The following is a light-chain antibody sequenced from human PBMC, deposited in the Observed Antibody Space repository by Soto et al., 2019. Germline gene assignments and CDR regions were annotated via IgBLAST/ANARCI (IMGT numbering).Light chain of an antibody. Sequence: QSVLTQPPSVSGSPGQPITISCTGTSSDVGSFDSVAWYQHNPGKAPKLMIYDVSNRPSGVSSRFSGSKSGNTASLSISGLQTEDEANYYCSSFTTSSTPVFGTGTKVTVL. V-gene: IGLV2-14*01. CDR3: SSFTTSSTPV. CDR1: SSDVGSFDS. CDR2: DVS. J-gene: IGLJ1*01.